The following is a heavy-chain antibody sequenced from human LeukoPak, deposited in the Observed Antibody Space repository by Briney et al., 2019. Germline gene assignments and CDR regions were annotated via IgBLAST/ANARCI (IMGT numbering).Heavy chain of an antibody. V-gene: IGHV3-7*01. Sequence: GGSLRLSCAASGFTFSNYWMSWVRQAPGKGLEWVAHINNDGSEKYYVDSVKGRSTISRDNAKNSLYLQMNSLRVEDTAVYYCARDRVTYWGQGTLVTVSS. CDR2: INNDGSEK. CDR1: GFTFSNYW. CDR3: ARDRVTY. J-gene: IGHJ4*02.